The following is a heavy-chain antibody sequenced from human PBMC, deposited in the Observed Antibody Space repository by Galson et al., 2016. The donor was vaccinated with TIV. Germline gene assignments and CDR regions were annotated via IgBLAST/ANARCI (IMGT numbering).Heavy chain of an antibody. CDR2: IDWDGDK. Sequence: PALVKPTQTLTLTCSFSGFSLRTSGMCVSWIRQPPGKAPEWLARIDWDGDKYYNASLKTRVSISKDTSKNQVVLTMTNMDQVDTGTYYCARNSGHYYGMDVWGQGTTVTVSS. J-gene: IGHJ6*02. CDR1: GFSLRTSGMC. CDR3: ARNSGHYYGMDV. V-gene: IGHV2-70*11.